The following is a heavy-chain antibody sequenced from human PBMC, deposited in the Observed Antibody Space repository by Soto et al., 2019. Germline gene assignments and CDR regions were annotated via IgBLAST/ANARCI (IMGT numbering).Heavy chain of an antibody. Sequence: PSQTLSLTCAISGDSVSSNTVAWNWIRQSPSRGLEWLGRTLYRSKWSYDYSVSVKSRITVSPDTSKNQFSLQLRSVTPDDTAVYYCAREDILKTFDFWGQGTLVTVSS. CDR1: GDSVSSNTVA. V-gene: IGHV6-1*01. CDR2: TLYRSKWSY. J-gene: IGHJ4*02. CDR3: AREDILKTFDF. D-gene: IGHD2-8*01.